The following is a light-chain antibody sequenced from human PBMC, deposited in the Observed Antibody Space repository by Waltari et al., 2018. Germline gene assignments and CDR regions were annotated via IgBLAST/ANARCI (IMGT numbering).Light chain of an antibody. J-gene: IGLJ2*01. CDR3: SSYAGSNNFGV. CDR1: SSDVGGYNY. V-gene: IGLV2-8*01. Sequence: QSALTQPPSASGSPGQSVTISCTGTSSDVGGYNYVSWYQQHPGKAPKLMIYEVSKRPSGVPDRFSGPKSGHTASLTVSGLQAEDEADYYCSSYAGSNNFGVFGGGTKLTVL. CDR2: EVS.